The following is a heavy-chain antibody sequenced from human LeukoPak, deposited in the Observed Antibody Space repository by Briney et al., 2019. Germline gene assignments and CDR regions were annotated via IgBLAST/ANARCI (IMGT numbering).Heavy chain of an antibody. CDR2: ISAYNGNT. D-gene: IGHD3-22*01. V-gene: IGHV1-18*01. CDR3: ARDTLPYYYDSSGLATDY. CDR1: VYTFTSYG. J-gene: IGHJ4*02. Sequence: PSVKVSCKASVYTFTSYGTSCVRHAPGQGLEWVGWISAYNGNTNYAQKLQGRVTMTTGTSTSTAYMELRSLRSDDTAVYYCARDTLPYYYDSSGLATDYWGQGNLVTVSS.